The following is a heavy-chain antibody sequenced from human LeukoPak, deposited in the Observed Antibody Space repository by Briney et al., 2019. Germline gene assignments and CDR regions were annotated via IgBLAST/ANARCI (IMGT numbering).Heavy chain of an antibody. CDR3: TRSTAGSH. Sequence: GGSLRLSCEASGFSFNNYWMAWVRQAPGKGLEWVANTKADGSEKYYVDSVKGRFTISRDNAKNSLYLQMNSLRAEDTAIYYCTRSTAGSHWGQGTLVAVSS. CDR2: TKADGSEK. V-gene: IGHV3-7*03. J-gene: IGHJ4*02. CDR1: GFSFNNYW. D-gene: IGHD6-13*01.